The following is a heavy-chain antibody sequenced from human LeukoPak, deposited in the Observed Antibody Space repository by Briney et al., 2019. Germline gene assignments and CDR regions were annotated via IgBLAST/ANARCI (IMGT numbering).Heavy chain of an antibody. D-gene: IGHD6-13*01. J-gene: IGHJ6*02. CDR2: MNPNSGNT. CDR3: ARGQLVLVQKLLGVNYYYGMDV. CDR1: GYTFTSYD. Sequence: ASVKVSCKASGYTFTSYDINWVRQATGQGLEWMGWMNPNSGNTGYAQKFQGRVTMTRNTSISTAYMELSSLRSEGTAVYYCARGQLVLVQKLLGVNYYYGMDVWGQGTTVTVSS. V-gene: IGHV1-8*01.